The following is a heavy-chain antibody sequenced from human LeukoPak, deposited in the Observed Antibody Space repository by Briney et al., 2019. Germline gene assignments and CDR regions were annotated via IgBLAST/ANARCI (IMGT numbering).Heavy chain of an antibody. Sequence: SGGSLRLSCAASGFTFSAYSVNWVRQAPGKGLEWVSYISSSSSTIYYADSVKGRFTISRDNAKKSLYLQLNSLRDEDTAVYYCASNTWAVEGGQGTLVTVSS. D-gene: IGHD2-2*02. CDR1: GFTFSAYS. CDR2: ISSSSSTI. CDR3: ASNTWAVE. J-gene: IGHJ4*02. V-gene: IGHV3-48*02.